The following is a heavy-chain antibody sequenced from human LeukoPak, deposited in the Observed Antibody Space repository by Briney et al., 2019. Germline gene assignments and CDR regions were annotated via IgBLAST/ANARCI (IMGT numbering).Heavy chain of an antibody. J-gene: IGHJ4*02. D-gene: IGHD7-27*01. V-gene: IGHV1-18*01. CDR3: ARDKNWDLEY. CDR1: GYTFTSYG. CDR2: ISTYNGNT. Sequence: ASVKVSCKTSGYTFTSYGISWMRQAPGQGLEWMGWISTYNGNTNYAQNLQGRVTMTTDTSTSTAYMELRSLRSVDTAVYYCARDKNWDLEYWGQGTLVTVSS.